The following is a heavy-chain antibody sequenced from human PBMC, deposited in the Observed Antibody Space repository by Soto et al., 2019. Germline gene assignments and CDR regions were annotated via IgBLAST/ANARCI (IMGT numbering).Heavy chain of an antibody. CDR3: ARDMDPRYYNYIAPDAFDI. Sequence: EVQLVESGGGLVQPGGSLRLSCAASGFTFSSYAMHWVRQAPGNGLEYVSAINSNGGSTYYANSVKGRFTISRDNSKNTLYLQMGSLRAEDMAVYYCARDMDPRYYNYIAPDAFDIWGQGTMVTVSS. CDR2: INSNGGST. CDR1: GFTFSSYA. V-gene: IGHV3-64*01. J-gene: IGHJ3*02. D-gene: IGHD3-16*01.